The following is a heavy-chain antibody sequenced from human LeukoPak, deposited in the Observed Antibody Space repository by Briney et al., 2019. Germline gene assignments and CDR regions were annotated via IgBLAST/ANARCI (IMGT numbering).Heavy chain of an antibody. CDR2: INPSGGST. J-gene: IGHJ4*02. CDR1: GYTFTSYY. Sequence: ASVKVSCKASGYTFTSYYMHWVRQAPGQGLEWMGIINPSGGSTNYPQKFQGRVTMTSDTSISTAYMELTSLRSDDSAVYYCARKSAVRSTSEFDFWGQGTLVTVSS. V-gene: IGHV1-46*01. D-gene: IGHD2-2*01. CDR3: ARKSAVRSTSEFDF.